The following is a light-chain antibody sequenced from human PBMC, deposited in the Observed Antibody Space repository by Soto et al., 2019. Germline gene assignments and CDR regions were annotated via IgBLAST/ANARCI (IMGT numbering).Light chain of an antibody. Sequence: EIVLTQSPATLSLSPGDSATLSCRASHSVSSYVAWYQQKTGQAPRLLIYDASTRATGIPARFSGGGSGTDFTLTISGLEPEDFAVYYCQQGPFGQGTRLEIK. CDR1: HSVSSY. CDR3: QQGP. V-gene: IGKV3-11*01. J-gene: IGKJ5*01. CDR2: DAS.